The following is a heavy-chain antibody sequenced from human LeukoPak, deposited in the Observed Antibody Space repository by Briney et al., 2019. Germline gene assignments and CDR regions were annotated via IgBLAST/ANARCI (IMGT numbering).Heavy chain of an antibody. Sequence: GGSLRLSCAASGFTFSNYWIHWVRQVPGKGLVWVSSISSSSSYIYYADSVKGRFTISRDNAKNSLYLQMNSLRAEDTAVYYCARDHGGYGGEVDWGQGTLVTVSS. CDR2: ISSSSSYI. CDR1: GFTFSNYW. CDR3: ARDHGGYGGEVD. J-gene: IGHJ4*02. D-gene: IGHD4/OR15-4a*01. V-gene: IGHV3-21*01.